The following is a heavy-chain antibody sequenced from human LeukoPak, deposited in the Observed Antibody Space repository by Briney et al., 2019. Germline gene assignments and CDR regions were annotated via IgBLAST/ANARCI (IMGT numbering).Heavy chain of an antibody. CDR1: GYTFTSYG. V-gene: IGHV1-18*01. CDR3: ARGPLLGMELDY. CDR2: ISFYNGNT. D-gene: IGHD7-27*01. J-gene: IGHJ4*02. Sequence: ASVKVSCKASGYTFTSYGISWVREAPGQGLEWMGWISFYNGNTNYAQKLQGRVTMTTDTSTSTAYMELRSLRSDDTAVYYCARGPLLGMELDYWGQGTLVTVSS.